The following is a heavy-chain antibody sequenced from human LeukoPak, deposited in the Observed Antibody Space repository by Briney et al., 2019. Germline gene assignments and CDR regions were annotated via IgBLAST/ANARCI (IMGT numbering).Heavy chain of an antibody. CDR2: ISGSGGST. V-gene: IGHV3-23*01. Sequence: GGSLRLSCAASGFTFSSYAMGWVRQAPGKGLEWVPAISGSGGSTYYADSVKGRFTVSRDNSKNTLYLQMNSLRAEDTALYYCAKDHVILRRNDAFDIWGQGTMVTVSS. D-gene: IGHD3-3*01. CDR1: GFTFSSYA. J-gene: IGHJ3*02. CDR3: AKDHVILRRNDAFDI.